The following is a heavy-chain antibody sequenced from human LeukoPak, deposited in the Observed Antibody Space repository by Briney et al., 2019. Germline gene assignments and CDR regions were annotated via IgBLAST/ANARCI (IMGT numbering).Heavy chain of an antibody. CDR1: GFTFSSYA. D-gene: IGHD1-26*01. CDR3: AKNGGSYHTEFDY. V-gene: IGHV3-23*01. J-gene: IGHJ4*02. Sequence: PGGSLRLSCAASGFTFSSYAMSCVRQAPGKGLEWVSAISGSGGATYYADSVKGRFTISRDNSKNTLYLQMNSLRAEDKAVYYCAKNGGSYHTEFDYWGQGTLVTVSS. CDR2: ISGSGGAT.